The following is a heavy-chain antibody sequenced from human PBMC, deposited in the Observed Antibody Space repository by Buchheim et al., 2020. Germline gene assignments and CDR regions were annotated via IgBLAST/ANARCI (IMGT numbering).Heavy chain of an antibody. CDR2: IYYSGST. CDR1: GGSISSSSYY. Sequence: QLQLQESGSGLVKPSETLSLTCTVSGGSISSSSYYWGWIRQPPGKGLEWIGSIYYSGSTYYNPSLTSRVTISVDTSKNQFSLKLSSVTAADTAVYYCARQVDDFWGAHWFDPWGQGTL. D-gene: IGHD3-3*01. V-gene: IGHV4-39*01. CDR3: ARQVDDFWGAHWFDP. J-gene: IGHJ5*02.